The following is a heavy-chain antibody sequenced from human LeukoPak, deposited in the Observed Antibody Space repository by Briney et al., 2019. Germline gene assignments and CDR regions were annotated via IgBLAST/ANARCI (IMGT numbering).Heavy chain of an antibody. CDR2: ISYGGTHE. CDR1: GFTFSDYA. Sequence: GGSLRPSCVASGFTFSDYALHWVRQAPGKGLEWVAVISYGGTHEYYTDSVKSRFTISRDNSKNTLHLQMNSLRPEDTSVYYCARNKALTGFFGMDVWGLGTTVAVTS. D-gene: IGHD7-27*01. J-gene: IGHJ6*02. CDR3: ARNKALTGFFGMDV. V-gene: IGHV3-30*10.